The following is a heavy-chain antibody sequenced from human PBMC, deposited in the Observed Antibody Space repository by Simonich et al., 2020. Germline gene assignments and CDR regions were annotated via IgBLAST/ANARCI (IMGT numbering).Heavy chain of an antibody. CDR1: GYTFTGYY. D-gene: IGHD7-27*01. J-gene: IGHJ3*02. CDR2: INPNSGGT. V-gene: IGHV1-2*02. CDR3: ARGPRWTGDDAFDI. Sequence: QVQLVPSGAEVKKPGASVKVSCKASGYTFTGYYIHWVRQAPGQGLGWMGGINPNSGGTTYAQKCQGRGTRTRDTSISTAYMGLSRLRSYDTAVYYCARGPRWTGDDAFDIWGQGTMVTVSS.